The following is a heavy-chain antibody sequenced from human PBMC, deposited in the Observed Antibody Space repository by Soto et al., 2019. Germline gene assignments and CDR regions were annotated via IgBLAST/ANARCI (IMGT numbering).Heavy chain of an antibody. CDR3: ARHNYGSGSTYFDY. D-gene: IGHD3-10*01. J-gene: IGHJ4*02. Sequence: SETLSLTCAVSGGSISSGGYSWNWIRQPPGKGLEWIGYIYHSGYTFYNPSLKSRVTISVDKSKNQFSLKLNSMTAADTAVYYCARHNYGSGSTYFDYWGPGTLVTVSS. V-gene: IGHV4-30-2*01. CDR2: IYHSGYT. CDR1: GGSISSGGYS.